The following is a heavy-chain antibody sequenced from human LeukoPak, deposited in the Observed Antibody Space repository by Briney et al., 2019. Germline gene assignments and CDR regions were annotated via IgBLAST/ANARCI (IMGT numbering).Heavy chain of an antibody. CDR2: IKQDGSEK. V-gene: IGHV3-7*03. CDR3: ARRTYYDILTGYPHFDY. J-gene: IGHJ4*02. CDR1: GGSFSGYY. D-gene: IGHD3-9*01. Sequence: TSETLSLTCAVYGGSFSGYYWSWVRQAPGKGLEWVANIKQDGSEKYYVDSVKGRFTISRDNAKNSLYLQMNSLRAEDTAVYYCARRTYYDILTGYPHFDYWDQGTLVTVSS.